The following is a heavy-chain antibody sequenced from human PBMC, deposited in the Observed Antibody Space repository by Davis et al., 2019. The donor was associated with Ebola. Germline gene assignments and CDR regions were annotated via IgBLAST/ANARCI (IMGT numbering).Heavy chain of an antibody. D-gene: IGHD6-19*01. J-gene: IGHJ4*02. CDR3: ARRSSGWSYFDY. V-gene: IGHV5-51*01. CDR2: IYPGDSNT. CDR1: GYSFTSYW. Sequence: KVSCKGSGYSFTSYWIAWVRQMPGKGLEWMGIIYPGDSNTRYSPSFQGQVAISADKSISTAYLQWSSLKASDTAMYYCARRSSGWSYFDYWGQGTLVTVSS.